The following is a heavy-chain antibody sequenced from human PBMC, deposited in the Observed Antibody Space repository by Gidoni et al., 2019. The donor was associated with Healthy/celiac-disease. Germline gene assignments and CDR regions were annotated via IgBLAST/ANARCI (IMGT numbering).Heavy chain of an antibody. CDR1: GFTFSSYS. J-gene: IGHJ4*02. CDR2: MSRSRSYI. V-gene: IGHV3-21*01. D-gene: IGHD3-3*01. CDR3: ARDFSVGVWSGYANTFDY. Sequence: EVLLVESGGGLVKPGGSLRLSCSASGFTFSSYSRNWGRQAPGKGRERVSYMSRSRSYINYADAVKGQVNNSRDNAKNSVDEQMNSRRAEDTAVYYGARDFSVGVWSGYANTFDYWGQGTLVTVSS.